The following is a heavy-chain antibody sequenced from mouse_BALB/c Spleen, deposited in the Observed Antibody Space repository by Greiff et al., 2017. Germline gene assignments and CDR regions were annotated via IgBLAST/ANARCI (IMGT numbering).Heavy chain of an antibody. Sequence: VKLMESGPGLVAPSQSLSITCTVSGFSLTSYGVHWVRQPPGKGLEWLGVIWAGGSTNYNSALMSRLSISKDNSKNQVFLKMNSLQTDDTAMYYCARGLRRGYYFDYWGQGTTLTVAA. CDR3: ARGLRRGYYFDY. CDR1: GFSLTSYG. CDR2: IWAGGST. J-gene: IGHJ2*01. D-gene: IGHD2-4*01. V-gene: IGHV2-9*02.